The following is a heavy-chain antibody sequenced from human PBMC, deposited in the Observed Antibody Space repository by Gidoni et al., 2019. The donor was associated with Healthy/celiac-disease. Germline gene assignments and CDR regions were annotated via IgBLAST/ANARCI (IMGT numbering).Heavy chain of an antibody. CDR1: GGSFSGYY. V-gene: IGHV4-34*01. J-gene: IGHJ5*02. CDR3: ARKKGPHYTKRDWFDP. Sequence: QVQLQQWGAGLLKPSETLSLTCAVYGGSFSGYYWSWIRQPPGKGLEWIGEINHSGSTNYNPSLKSRVTISVDTSKNQFSLKLSSVTAADTAVYYCARKKGPHYTKRDWFDPWGQGTLVTVSS. CDR2: INHSGST. D-gene: IGHD3-10*01.